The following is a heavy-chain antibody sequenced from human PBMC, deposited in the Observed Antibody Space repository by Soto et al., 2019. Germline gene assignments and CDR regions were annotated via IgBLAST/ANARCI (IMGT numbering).Heavy chain of an antibody. Sequence: PGGSLRLSCAASGFTFSSYAMHWVRQAPGKGLEWVAVISYDGSNIYYADSVKGRFTISRDNAKNSLYLQMNSLRAEDTAVYYCARDLVVVAATRAFDIWGQGTMVTVSS. J-gene: IGHJ3*02. CDR3: ARDLVVVAATRAFDI. CDR2: ISYDGSNI. CDR1: GFTFSSYA. V-gene: IGHV3-30-3*01. D-gene: IGHD2-15*01.